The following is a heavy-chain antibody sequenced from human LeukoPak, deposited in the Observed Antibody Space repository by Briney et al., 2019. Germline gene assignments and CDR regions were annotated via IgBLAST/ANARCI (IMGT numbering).Heavy chain of an antibody. D-gene: IGHD3-10*01. CDR3: ATAKRITMVRGVILDY. J-gene: IGHJ4*02. Sequence: ASVKVSCKVSGYTLTELSMHWVRQAPGKGLAGMGGFYPEDGETIYAQMFQGRVTMTEDPSTGTAYMELCSLRSEDTAVYYCATAKRITMVRGVILDYWGQGTLVTVSS. CDR1: GYTLTELS. V-gene: IGHV1-24*01. CDR2: FYPEDGET.